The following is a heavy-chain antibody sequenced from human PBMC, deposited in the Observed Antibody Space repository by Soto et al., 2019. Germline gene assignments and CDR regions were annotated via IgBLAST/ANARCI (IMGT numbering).Heavy chain of an antibody. CDR1: GGTFSSYA. CDR2: IIPIFGTA. V-gene: IGHV1-69*13. CDR3: ARGATDFWSGYLPDNWFDP. Sequence: SVKVSCKASGGTFSSYAISWVRQAPGQGLEWMGGIIPIFGTANYAQKFQGRVTITADESTSTAYMELSSLRSEDTAVYYCARGATDFWSGYLPDNWFDPWGQGTRVTVSS. D-gene: IGHD3-3*01. J-gene: IGHJ5*02.